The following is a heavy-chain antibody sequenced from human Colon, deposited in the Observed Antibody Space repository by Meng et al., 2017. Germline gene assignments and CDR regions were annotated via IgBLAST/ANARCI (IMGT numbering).Heavy chain of an antibody. V-gene: IGHV4-61*02. D-gene: IGHD3-22*01. Sequence: QGRLQGSGPGLVKPSQTLSLTCTVSGDSISSGSYYWSWVRQPAGKGLEWIGRVHNSGSTNYNPSLKSRVTISVDKSKNEVSLELTSVTAADTATYYCARAVYDSSGYFSYYFDYWGQGTLVTVAS. CDR1: GDSISSGSYY. CDR3: ARAVYDSSGYFSYYFDY. J-gene: IGHJ4*02. CDR2: VHNSGST.